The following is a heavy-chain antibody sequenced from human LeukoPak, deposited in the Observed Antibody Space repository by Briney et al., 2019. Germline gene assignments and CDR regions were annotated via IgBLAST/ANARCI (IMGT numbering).Heavy chain of an antibody. V-gene: IGHV1-2*02. Sequence: ASVKVSCKASGYTFTGYYMHWVRQAPGQGLEWMGWINPNSGGTNYAQKFQGRVTMTRDMSISTAYMELSRLRSDDTAVYYCARELPGPRFFDYWGQGTLVTVSS. J-gene: IGHJ4*02. CDR2: INPNSGGT. CDR1: GYTFTGYY. CDR3: ARELPGPRFFDY.